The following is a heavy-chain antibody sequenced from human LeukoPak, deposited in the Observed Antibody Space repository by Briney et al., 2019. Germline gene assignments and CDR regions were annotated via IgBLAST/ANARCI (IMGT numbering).Heavy chain of an antibody. J-gene: IGHJ4*02. CDR1: GFTFSSYG. V-gene: IGHV3-7*01. CDR3: ARDSSASTFDY. Sequence: PGRSLRLSCAASGFTFSSYGMHWVRQAPGKGLEWVANIKQDGNEKYYVDSVKGRFTISRDNAKNSLYLQMNSLRAEDTAVYYCARDSSASTFDYWGQGTLVTVSS. D-gene: IGHD2-15*01. CDR2: IKQDGNEK.